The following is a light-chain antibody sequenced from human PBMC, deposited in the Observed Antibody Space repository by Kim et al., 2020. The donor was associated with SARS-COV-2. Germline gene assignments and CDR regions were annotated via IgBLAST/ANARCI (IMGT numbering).Light chain of an antibody. CDR3: QSYDSSLPVWV. Sequence: RVTISGTGSSSNIGAGYDVHWYQQLPGTAPKLLIHGNNNRPSGVPDRFSGSKSGTSASLAITGLQAEDEADYYCQSYDSSLPVWVFGGGTQLTVL. J-gene: IGLJ3*02. CDR2: GNN. CDR1: SSNIGAGYD. V-gene: IGLV1-40*01.